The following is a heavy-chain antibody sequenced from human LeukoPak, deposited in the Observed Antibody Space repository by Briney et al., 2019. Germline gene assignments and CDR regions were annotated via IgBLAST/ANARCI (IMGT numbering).Heavy chain of an antibody. D-gene: IGHD3-16*01. Sequence: GGSLRLSCAASGFTFDDYTMHWVRQAPGKGLEWVSLISWDGGSTYYADSVRGRFTISRDNSKNSLYLQMNSLRTEDAALYYCAKAGLGDPYYFDYWGQGTLVTVSS. V-gene: IGHV3-43*01. J-gene: IGHJ4*02. CDR2: ISWDGGST. CDR1: GFTFDDYT. CDR3: AKAGLGDPYYFDY.